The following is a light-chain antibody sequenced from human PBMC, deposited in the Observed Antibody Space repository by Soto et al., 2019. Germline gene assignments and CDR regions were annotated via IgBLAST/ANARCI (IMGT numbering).Light chain of an antibody. CDR1: QSVSSSY. CDR2: GTS. Sequence: EIVLTQSPGTLSLSPGERATLSCRASQSVSSSYLAWYQHKPGQAPRLLISGTSSRATGIPDRFSGSGAGTDFTLTISSLEPEDFAVYYCQRRSNWPPSITFGQGTRLEIK. J-gene: IGKJ5*01. V-gene: IGKV3D-20*02. CDR3: QRRSNWPPSIT.